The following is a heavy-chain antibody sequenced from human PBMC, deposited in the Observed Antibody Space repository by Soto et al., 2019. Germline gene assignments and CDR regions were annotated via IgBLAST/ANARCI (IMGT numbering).Heavy chain of an antibody. Sequence: WGSLRLSCAASGFTFSTYGMHWVRQAPGKGLEWVAAISYDGSNKFYADSVKGRFTISRDNSKNTLYLQMNSLTAEDTALFYCTKGKPPASSSWYAEFDYWGQGTLVTVSS. CDR3: TKGKPPASSSWYAEFDY. D-gene: IGHD6-13*01. J-gene: IGHJ4*02. CDR1: GFTFSTYG. CDR2: ISYDGSNK. V-gene: IGHV3-30*18.